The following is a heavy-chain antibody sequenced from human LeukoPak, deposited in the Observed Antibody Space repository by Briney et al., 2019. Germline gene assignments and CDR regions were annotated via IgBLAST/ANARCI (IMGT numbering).Heavy chain of an antibody. CDR1: GLSFSSSG. V-gene: IGHV3-48*03. CDR3: ARSIIVGATGAFGV. Sequence: GGSLRLSCAASGLSFSSSGMNWVRQAPGKGLEWVSYITATGSTIYYADSVKGRFTISRDNARSSLFLSMSSLRAEDTAVYYCARSIIVGATGAFGVWGQGTMVTVS. J-gene: IGHJ3*01. D-gene: IGHD1-26*01. CDR2: ITATGSTI.